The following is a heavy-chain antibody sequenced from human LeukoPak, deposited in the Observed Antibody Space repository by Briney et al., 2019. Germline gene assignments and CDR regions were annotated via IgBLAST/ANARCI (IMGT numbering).Heavy chain of an antibody. Sequence: GGSLRLSCAASGFTFSSYTMSWVRQAPGKGLGWVSTITTSDGNTYYADSVKGRFTVSRDNSKNTLFLQMNSLRAEDTAVYYCAKDGGLWVSAHWGDSWGRGTLVTVSS. CDR3: AKDGGLWVSAHWGDS. CDR2: ITTSDGNT. J-gene: IGHJ4*02. V-gene: IGHV3-23*01. D-gene: IGHD7-27*01. CDR1: GFTFSSYT.